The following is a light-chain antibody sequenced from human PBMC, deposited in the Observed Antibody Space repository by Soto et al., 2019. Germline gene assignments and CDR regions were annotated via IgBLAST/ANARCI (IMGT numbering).Light chain of an antibody. CDR3: MQATQYRQYP. Sequence: DIVLTQTPLSSPVTLGQPASISCRSSQSLVHSDGNTYLSWFHQRPGQPPRLLIDKVSNRFSGGPDRCSGSGAGKDFTLKISRVEAEDVGIYFCMQATQYRQYPFGQGTKLEIK. CDR1: QSLVHSDGNTY. V-gene: IGKV2-24*01. J-gene: IGKJ2*01. CDR2: KVS.